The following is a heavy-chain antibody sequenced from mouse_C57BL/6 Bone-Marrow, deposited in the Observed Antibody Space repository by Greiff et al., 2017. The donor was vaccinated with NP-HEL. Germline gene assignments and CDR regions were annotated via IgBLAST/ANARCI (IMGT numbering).Heavy chain of an antibody. CDR2: INPNNGGT. Sequence: EVQLQQSGPELVKPGASVKIPCKASGYTFTDYNMDWVKQSHGKSLEWIGDINPNNGGTIYNQKFKGKATLTVDKSSSTAYMELRSLTSEDTAVYYCARSPLNYGSSPLDYWGQGTTLTVSS. CDR1: GYTFTDYN. CDR3: ARSPLNYGSSPLDY. V-gene: IGHV1-18*01. J-gene: IGHJ2*01. D-gene: IGHD1-1*01.